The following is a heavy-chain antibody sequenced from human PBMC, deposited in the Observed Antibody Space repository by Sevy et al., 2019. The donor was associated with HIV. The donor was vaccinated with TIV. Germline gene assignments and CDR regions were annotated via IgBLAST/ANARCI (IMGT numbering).Heavy chain of an antibody. CDR3: ATPLRQYGLGSYHYFDY. Sequence: ASVKVSCKVSGYTLTELSMHWVRQAPGKGLEWMGGFDPEDGETIYAQKFQGRVTMTEDTSTDTAYMELSSLRSEDTAVYYCATPLRQYGLGSYHYFDYWGQGTLVTVSS. J-gene: IGHJ4*02. CDR1: GYTLTELS. D-gene: IGHD3-10*01. CDR2: FDPEDGET. V-gene: IGHV1-24*01.